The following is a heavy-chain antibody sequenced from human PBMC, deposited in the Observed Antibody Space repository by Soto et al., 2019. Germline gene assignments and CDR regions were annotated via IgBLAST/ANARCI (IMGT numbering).Heavy chain of an antibody. CDR2: INAGNGNA. CDR1: GYTFTSYA. CDR3: ARASYYYESSGYDPDY. D-gene: IGHD3-22*01. V-gene: IGHV1-3*01. J-gene: IGHJ4*02. Sequence: ASVKVSCKASGYTFTSYAIHWVRQAPGQRLEWMGWINAGNGNAKYSQKFQGRVTITRDTSASTAYVELSSLSSDDTAVYYCARASYYYESSGYDPDYWGQGTLVTVSS.